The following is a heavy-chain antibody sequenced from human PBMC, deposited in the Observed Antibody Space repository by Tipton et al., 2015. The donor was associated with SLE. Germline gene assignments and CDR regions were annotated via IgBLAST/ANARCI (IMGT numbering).Heavy chain of an antibody. CDR3: ARGGCSSCWFDP. D-gene: IGHD6-6*01. CDR2: LYYSGTT. V-gene: IGHV4-39*07. J-gene: IGHJ5*02. Sequence: TLSLTCTVSGASISGGSYYWSWIRQPAGKGLEWIGSLYYSGTTYYNTSLKSRVTISIDTSKNQFSLKLTSVAAADTAMYYCARGGCSSCWFDPWGQGTLVTVSS. CDR1: GASISGGSYY.